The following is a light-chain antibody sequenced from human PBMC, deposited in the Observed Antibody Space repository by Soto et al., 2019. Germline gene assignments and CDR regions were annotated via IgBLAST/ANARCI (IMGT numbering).Light chain of an antibody. Sequence: EMVFTHSAGTLSLSLGERATISCRASQSVSSSSLAWYQQKPGQAPRLLIYGASSRATGVPDRFSGSWSVTDFALTINRLEPEDFAVYYCQQYGSSPLTFGGGTKVDIK. CDR3: QQYGSSPLT. V-gene: IGKV3-20*01. J-gene: IGKJ4*01. CDR1: QSVSSSS. CDR2: GAS.